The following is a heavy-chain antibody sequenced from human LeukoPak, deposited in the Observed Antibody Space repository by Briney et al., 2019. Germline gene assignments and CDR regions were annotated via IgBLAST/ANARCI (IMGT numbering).Heavy chain of an antibody. Sequence: GESLKISCKGSGYSFTSYWIGWVRQMPGKGLEWMGIIYPGDSDTRYSPSFQGQVTISADKSISTAYLQWSSLKASDTAMYYCARVVSGSYYKGGYTTNQPFDYWGQGTLVTVSS. CDR1: GYSFTSYW. J-gene: IGHJ4*02. D-gene: IGHD3-10*01. V-gene: IGHV5-51*01. CDR3: ARVVSGSYYKGGYTTNQPFDY. CDR2: IYPGDSDT.